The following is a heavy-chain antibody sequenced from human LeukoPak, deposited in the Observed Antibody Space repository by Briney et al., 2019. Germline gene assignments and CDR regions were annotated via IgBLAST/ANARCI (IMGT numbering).Heavy chain of an antibody. D-gene: IGHD5-12*01. J-gene: IGHJ4*02. Sequence: SETLSLTCTVSGGSISSGDYYWSWIRQPPGKGLEWIGYIYYSGSTYCNPSLKSRVTISVDTSKNQFSLKLSSVTAADTAVYYCARVGGYSGYELATVDYWGQGTLVTVSS. CDR2: IYYSGST. CDR3: ARVGGYSGYELATVDY. CDR1: GGSISSGDYY. V-gene: IGHV4-30-4*08.